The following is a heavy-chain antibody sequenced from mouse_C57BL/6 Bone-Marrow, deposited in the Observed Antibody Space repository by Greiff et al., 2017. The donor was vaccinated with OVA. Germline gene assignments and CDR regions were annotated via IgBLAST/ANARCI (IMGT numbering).Heavy chain of an antibody. V-gene: IGHV1-15*01. CDR2: IDPETGGT. J-gene: IGHJ2*01. Sequence: QVQLQQSGAELVRPGASVTLSCKASGYTFTDYEMHWVKQTPVHGLEWIGAIDPETGGTAYNQKFKGKAILTAAKSSSTAYMELRSLTSEDSAVYYCTREEDITTVVARFDYWGKGTTLTVSS. CDR1: GYTFTDYE. CDR3: TREEDITTVVARFDY. D-gene: IGHD1-1*01.